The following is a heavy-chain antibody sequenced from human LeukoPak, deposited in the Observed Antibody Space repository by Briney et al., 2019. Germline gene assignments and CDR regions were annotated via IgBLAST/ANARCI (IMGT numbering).Heavy chain of an antibody. J-gene: IGHJ4*02. CDR2: IYYSGST. D-gene: IGHD6-19*01. CDR1: GGSISSSSYY. Sequence: SETLSLTCTVSGGSISSSSYYWGWIRQPPGKGLEWIGSIYYSGSTYYNPSLKSRVTISVDTSKNQFSLKLSSVTAADTAVYYCARDLYSRDTSGWYFIDYWGQGTLVAVSS. V-gene: IGHV4-39*07. CDR3: ARDLYSRDTSGWYFIDY.